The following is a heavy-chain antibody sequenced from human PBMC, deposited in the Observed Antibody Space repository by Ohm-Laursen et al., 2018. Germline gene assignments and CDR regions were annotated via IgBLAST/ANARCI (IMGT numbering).Heavy chain of an antibody. D-gene: IGHD4-17*01. V-gene: IGHV3-74*01. CDR2: INSDGSST. CDR3: ARSGGYGDYRFDY. CDR1: GFTFSSYW. Sequence: SLRLSCAASGFTFSSYWMHWVRQAPGKGLVWVSRINSDGSSTSYADSVKGRFTISRDNAKNTLYLQMNSLRAEDTAAYYCARSGGYGDYRFDYWGQGTLVTVSS. J-gene: IGHJ4*02.